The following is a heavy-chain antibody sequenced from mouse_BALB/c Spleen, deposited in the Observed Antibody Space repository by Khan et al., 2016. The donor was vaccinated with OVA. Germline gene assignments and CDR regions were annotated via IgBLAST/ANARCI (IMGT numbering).Heavy chain of an antibody. CDR1: GFSLTGYG. CDR2: IWGDGST. V-gene: IGHV2-6-7*01. Sequence: VQLVESGPGLVAPSQSLSITCTVSGFSLTGYGVNRVRQPPGKGLEWLGMIWGDGSTDYNSALKSRLSISKDNSKSQVFLKMNSLQTDDTAMYYCARAYYGNYREAMDYWGQGTSVTVSS. D-gene: IGHD2-10*01. CDR3: ARAYYGNYREAMDY. J-gene: IGHJ4*01.